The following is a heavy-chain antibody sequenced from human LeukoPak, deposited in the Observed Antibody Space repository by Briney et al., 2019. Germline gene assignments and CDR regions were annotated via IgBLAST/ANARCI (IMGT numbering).Heavy chain of an antibody. CDR2: INSDGSST. Sequence: GGSLRLSCAASGFTFSSYWMHWVRQAPGKGLVWVSRINSDGSSTSYADSMKGRFTISRDNAKNTLYLQMNSLRAEDTAVYYCARSWSGYYSFDYWGQGTLVTVSS. V-gene: IGHV3-74*01. CDR1: GFTFSSYW. J-gene: IGHJ4*02. D-gene: IGHD3-3*01. CDR3: ARSWSGYYSFDY.